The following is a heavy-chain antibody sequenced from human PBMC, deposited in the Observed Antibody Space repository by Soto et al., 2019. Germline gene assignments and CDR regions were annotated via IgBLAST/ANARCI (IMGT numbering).Heavy chain of an antibody. V-gene: IGHV4-61*01. CDR3: ARDLGQLYPPGHNYFDQ. D-gene: IGHD2-2*02. CDR2: TYCRGST. Sequence: SETQSLPCTVFRGSANGRTPHRTWIRQPPRNGLDCIANTYCRGSTMSNRSLKRRVRSSIDMSKVQFSLKLSSLTAADTALYYCARDLGQLYPPGHNYFDQWGQGTLVTVSS. J-gene: IGHJ4*02. CDR1: RGSANGRTPH.